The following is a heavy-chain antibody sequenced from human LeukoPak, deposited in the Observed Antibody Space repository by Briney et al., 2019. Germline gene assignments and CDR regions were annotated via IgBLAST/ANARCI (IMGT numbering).Heavy chain of an antibody. CDR2: INPNSGGT. CDR3: ARGAPVAVGIRDWFDP. J-gene: IGHJ5*02. CDR1: GYTFTSYY. D-gene: IGHD6-19*01. Sequence: ASVKVSCKASGYTFTSYYMHWVRQAPGQGLEWMGWINPNSGGTNYAQKFQGWVTMTRDTSISTAYMELSRLRSDDTAVYYCARGAPVAVGIRDWFDPWGQGTLVTVSS. V-gene: IGHV1-2*04.